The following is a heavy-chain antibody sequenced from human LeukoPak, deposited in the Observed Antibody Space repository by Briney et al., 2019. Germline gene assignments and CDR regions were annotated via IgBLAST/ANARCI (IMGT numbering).Heavy chain of an antibody. CDR1: GFTFTNSS. D-gene: IGHD1-1*01. Sequence: KTGGSLRLSCAASGFTFTNSSMNWIRQAPGKGLEWVSSITDSPNYVEYADSVKGRFTISRGDAKNSLYLQMDSLRADDTAVYYCARDPYQLSWFDPWGQGTLVTVSS. J-gene: IGHJ5*02. CDR2: ITDSPNYV. CDR3: ARDPYQLSWFDP. V-gene: IGHV3-21*01.